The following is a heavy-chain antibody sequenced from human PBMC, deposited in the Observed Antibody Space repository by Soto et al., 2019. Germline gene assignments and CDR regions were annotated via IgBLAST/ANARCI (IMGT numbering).Heavy chain of an antibody. Sequence: GASVKVSCTASGGTFSSYAISWVRQAPGQGLEWMGGIIPIFGTANYAQKFQGRVTITADESTSTAYMELSSLRSEDTAVYYCARESVLLAVAGLFDYSAQESLVTSSS. CDR3: ARESVLLAVAGLFDY. CDR1: GGTFSSYA. CDR2: IIPIFGTA. V-gene: IGHV1-69*13. J-gene: IGHJ4*02. D-gene: IGHD6-19*01.